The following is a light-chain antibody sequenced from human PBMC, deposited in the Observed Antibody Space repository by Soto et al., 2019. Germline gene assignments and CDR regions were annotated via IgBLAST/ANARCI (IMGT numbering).Light chain of an antibody. V-gene: IGLV2-23*02. J-gene: IGLJ1*01. CDR3: CSYAGTRTYV. Sequence: QSVLTQPASVSGSPGQSITISCTGASSDVGSYNLVSWYQQHPGKAPKLMISEVNKRPSGVSNRFSGSKSGNTASLTISGLQAEDEADYYCCSYAGTRTYVFGTGTKVTVL. CDR1: SSDVGSYNL. CDR2: EVN.